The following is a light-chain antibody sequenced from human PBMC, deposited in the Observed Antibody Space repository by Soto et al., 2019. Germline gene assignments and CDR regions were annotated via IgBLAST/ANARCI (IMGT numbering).Light chain of an antibody. Sequence: QPVLTQPPSASGTPGQRVTMSCAGSSSNTGINTVNWYQQLPGTAPKLLIYTNNQRPSGVPDRFSGSKSGTSASLAISGLQSEDEANYYGAEWDGSLNGVVFGGGTKLTVL. V-gene: IGLV1-44*01. J-gene: IGLJ2*01. CDR1: SSNTGINT. CDR2: TNN. CDR3: AEWDGSLNGVV.